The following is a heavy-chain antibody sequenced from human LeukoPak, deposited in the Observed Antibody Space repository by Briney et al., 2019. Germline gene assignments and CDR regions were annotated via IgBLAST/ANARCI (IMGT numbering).Heavy chain of an antibody. Sequence: ASVKVSCKASGYTFTTYGINWVRQAPGQGLEWMGWISGNNDNTNYAKNFLGRVTMTRDTSISTAYMELSRLRSDDTAVYYCARGEDRRYCSSTSCYLGGNWFDPWGQGTLVTVSS. J-gene: IGHJ5*02. V-gene: IGHV1-18*01. CDR1: GYTFTTYG. D-gene: IGHD2-2*01. CDR2: ISGNNDNT. CDR3: ARGEDRRYCSSTSCYLGGNWFDP.